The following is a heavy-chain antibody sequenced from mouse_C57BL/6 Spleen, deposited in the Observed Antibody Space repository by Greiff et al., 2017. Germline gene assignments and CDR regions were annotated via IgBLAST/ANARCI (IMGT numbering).Heavy chain of an antibody. CDR2: ISYDGSN. CDR1: GYSITSGYY. J-gene: IGHJ1*03. Sequence: EVQVVESGPGLVKPSQSLSLTCSVTGYSITSGYYWNWIRQFPGNKLEWMGYISYDGSNNYNPSLKNRISITRDTSKNQFFLKLNSVTTEDTATYYCAPLLLRWYFDVWGTGTTVTVSS. CDR3: APLLLRWYFDV. V-gene: IGHV3-6*01. D-gene: IGHD1-1*01.